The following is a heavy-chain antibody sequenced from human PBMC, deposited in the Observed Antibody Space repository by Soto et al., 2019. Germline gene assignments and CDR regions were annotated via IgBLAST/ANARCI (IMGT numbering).Heavy chain of an antibody. CDR1: GFTFSSHA. D-gene: IGHD6-13*01. J-gene: IGHJ4*02. CDR3: ARDQTGITTTGGGRIDY. CDR2: ISYDGSNK. V-gene: IGHV3-30-3*01. Sequence: QVQLVESGGGAVQPGGSLRLSCAASGFTFSSHAMHWVRQAPGKGLECVAIISYDGSNKYYGDSVRGRLTISRDNSKNTIYLQMNSLRAEDTAVYYCARDQTGITTTGGGRIDYWGQGTLVTVSS.